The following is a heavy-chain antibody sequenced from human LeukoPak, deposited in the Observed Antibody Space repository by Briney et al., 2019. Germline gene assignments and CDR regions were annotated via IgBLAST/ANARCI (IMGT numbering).Heavy chain of an antibody. J-gene: IGHJ6*03. V-gene: IGHV1-2*02. CDR3: ARDPGGSSGWSYYYYYYMDV. D-gene: IGHD6-19*01. CDR1: GYTFTGYY. CDR2: INPNSGGT. Sequence: ASVKVSCKASGYTFTGYYMHWVRQAPGQGLEWMGWINPNSGGTNYAQKFQGRVTMTRDTSISTAYMELSRLRSDDTAVYYCARDPGGSSGWSYYYYYYMDVWGKGTTVTVSS.